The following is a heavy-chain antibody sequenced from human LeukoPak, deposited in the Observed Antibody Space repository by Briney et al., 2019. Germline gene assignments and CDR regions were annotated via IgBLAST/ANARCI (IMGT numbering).Heavy chain of an antibody. CDR3: AIGRFNDIGY. Sequence: PGGSLRLSCAASGFTFSSYAMHWVRQAPGKGLEWVAVISYDGSNKYYADSVKGRFTISRDNSKNTLYLQMNSLRAEDTAVYYCAIGRFNDIGYWGQGTLVTVSS. D-gene: IGHD3-9*01. CDR1: GFTFSSYA. J-gene: IGHJ4*02. CDR2: ISYDGSNK. V-gene: IGHV3-30*01.